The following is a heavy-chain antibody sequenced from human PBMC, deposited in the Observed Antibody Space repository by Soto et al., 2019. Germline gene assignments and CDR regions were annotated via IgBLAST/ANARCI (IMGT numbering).Heavy chain of an antibody. Sequence: EVQLVESGGGLVKPGGSLRLSCAASGFTFSSYSMNWVRQAPGKGRGWASPFGSSSSYIYYADSVKGRFTISRDNAKNSLYLQMNSLRAEDTAVYYCARLGADCSSTSCSIYYYGMDVWGQGTTVTVSS. CDR3: ARLGADCSSTSCSIYYYGMDV. J-gene: IGHJ6*02. CDR2: FGSSSSYI. V-gene: IGHV3-21*01. CDR1: GFTFSSYS. D-gene: IGHD2-2*01.